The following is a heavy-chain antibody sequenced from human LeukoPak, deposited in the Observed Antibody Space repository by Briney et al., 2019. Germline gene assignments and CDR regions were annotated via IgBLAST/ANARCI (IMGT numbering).Heavy chain of an antibody. V-gene: IGHV4-59*12. CDR1: GGSISSYY. CDR2: IYYSGST. CDR3: ARGYGTSDY. J-gene: IGHJ4*02. Sequence: SETLSLTCTVSGGSISSYYWSWVRQPPGKGLEWIGYIYYSGSTNYNPSLKSRVTISVDTSKNQFSLKLSSVTAADTAVFYCARGYGTSDYWGQGTLVTVSS. D-gene: IGHD4-17*01.